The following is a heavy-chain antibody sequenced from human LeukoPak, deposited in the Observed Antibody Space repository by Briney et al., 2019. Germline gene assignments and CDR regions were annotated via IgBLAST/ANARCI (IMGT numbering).Heavy chain of an antibody. Sequence: SETLSLTCTVSGGSISSGGYYWSWIRQPPGKGLEWIGYIYHSGSTYYNPSLKSRVTISVDRSKNQFSLKLSSVTAADTAVYYCARTAIEYSSSEEAYYYMDVWGKGTTVTVSS. V-gene: IGHV4-30-2*01. CDR1: GGSISSGGYY. D-gene: IGHD6-6*01. CDR3: ARTAIEYSSSEEAYYYMDV. J-gene: IGHJ6*03. CDR2: IYHSGST.